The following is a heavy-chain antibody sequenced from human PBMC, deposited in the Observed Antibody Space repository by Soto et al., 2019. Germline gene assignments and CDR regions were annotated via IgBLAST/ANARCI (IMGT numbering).Heavy chain of an antibody. D-gene: IGHD6-19*01. V-gene: IGHV1-69*13. J-gene: IGHJ4*02. CDR3: VRDSGAKLRSS. Sequence: SVKVSCKASGGTFSSYRINWVGQAPGQGLEWVGGIVPIYRTADYAQKFQGRVTITADESARTSYMELRMLKSQDTAVYYCVRDSGAKLRSSWGQGTLVTVSS. CDR1: GGTFSSYR. CDR2: IVPIYRTA.